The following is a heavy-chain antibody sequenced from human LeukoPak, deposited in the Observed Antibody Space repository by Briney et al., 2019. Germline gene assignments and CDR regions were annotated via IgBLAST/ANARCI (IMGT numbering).Heavy chain of an antibody. J-gene: IGHJ6*02. CDR3: ARDHGSSSVYYYYGMDV. CDR1: GFTFSSYW. V-gene: IGHV3-74*01. CDR2: INSDGSST. D-gene: IGHD6-6*01. Sequence: PGGSLRLSCAASGFTFSSYWMHWVRQAPGKGLVWVSRINSDGSSTSYADSVKGRFTISRDNAKNTLYLQMNSPRAEDTAVYYCARDHGSSSVYYYYGMDVWGQGTTVTVSS.